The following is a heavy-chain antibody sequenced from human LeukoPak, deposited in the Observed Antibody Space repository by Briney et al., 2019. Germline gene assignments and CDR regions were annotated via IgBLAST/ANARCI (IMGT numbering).Heavy chain of an antibody. J-gene: IGHJ3*01. CDR1: GGSITGSRYY. Sequence: PSEALSLTCTASGGSITGSRYYWGWIRQPPGKGLEWLGNIYYSGSIDHNPSLKSRLTISLDTSKNQFSLKLSSVTAADTAVYYCATPSGNAYDVWGQGTMVTVSS. CDR2: IYYSGSI. V-gene: IGHV4-39*07. D-gene: IGHD3-10*01. CDR3: ATPSGNAYDV.